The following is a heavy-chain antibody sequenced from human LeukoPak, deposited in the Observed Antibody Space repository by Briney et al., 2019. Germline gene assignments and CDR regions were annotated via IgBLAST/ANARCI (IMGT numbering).Heavy chain of an antibody. CDR3: ARGDYFDSSAYYSLDS. D-gene: IGHD3-22*01. Sequence: PGGSLRLSCAASGFSFSAYAMHWVRQAPGKGLEWVAIISSDGNDRYYADSVRGRFGISRDNSKNTLYLQMNSLRAEDTAVYYCARGDYFDSSAYYSLDSWGQGTLVTVSS. CDR1: GFSFSAYA. J-gene: IGHJ4*02. CDR2: ISSDGNDR. V-gene: IGHV3-30*01.